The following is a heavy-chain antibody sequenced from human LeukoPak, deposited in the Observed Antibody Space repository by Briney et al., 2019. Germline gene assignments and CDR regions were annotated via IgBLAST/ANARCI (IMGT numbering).Heavy chain of an antibody. V-gene: IGHV3-48*02. CDR1: GFTFTSYS. CDR3: ARDASGSVDY. Sequence: GGSLRLSCAASGFTFTSYSMNWVRQAPGKGLEWVSYISSSTSIIYYADSVKGRFTVSRDNAKNSLYLQMNSLRDEDTAVYYCARDASGSVDYWGQGTLVTVSS. CDR2: ISSSTSII. J-gene: IGHJ4*02. D-gene: IGHD1-26*01.